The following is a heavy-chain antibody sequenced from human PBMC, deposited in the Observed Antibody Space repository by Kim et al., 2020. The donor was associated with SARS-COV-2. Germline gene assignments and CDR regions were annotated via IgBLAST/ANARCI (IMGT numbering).Heavy chain of an antibody. CDR1: GGSISSYY. CDR3: VRRYSSGWYVYFDY. CDR2: IYYSGST. J-gene: IGHJ4*02. D-gene: IGHD6-19*01. V-gene: IGHV4-59*01. Sequence: SETLSLTCTVSGGSISSYYWSWIRQPPGKGLEWIGYIYYSGSTNYNPSLKSRVTISVDTSKNQFSLKLSSVTAADTAVYYCVRRYSSGWYVYFDYWGQGTLVTVSS.